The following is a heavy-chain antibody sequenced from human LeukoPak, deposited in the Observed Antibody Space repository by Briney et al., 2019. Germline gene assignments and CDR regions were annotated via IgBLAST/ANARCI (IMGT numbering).Heavy chain of an antibody. Sequence: PSETLSLTCTVSGGSISSYYWSWIRQPAGKGLEWIVRIYTSGSTNYNPSLKSRVTMSVDTSKNQFSLKLSSVTAADTAVYYCARDTYYYDSRDWFDPWGQGTLVTVSS. D-gene: IGHD3-22*01. CDR1: GGSISSYY. CDR2: IYTSGST. V-gene: IGHV4-4*07. CDR3: ARDTYYYDSRDWFDP. J-gene: IGHJ5*02.